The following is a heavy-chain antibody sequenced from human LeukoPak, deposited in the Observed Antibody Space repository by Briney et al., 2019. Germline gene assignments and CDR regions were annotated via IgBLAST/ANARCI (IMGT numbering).Heavy chain of an antibody. CDR3: ARQYGDYVDYYYGMDV. Sequence: GGSLRLSCAASGFTFSSYAMSWVRQAPGKGLEWVLAISGSGGSTYYADSVKGRFTISRDNSKNTLYLQMNSLRAEDTAVYYCARQYGDYVDYYYGMDVWGQGTTVTVSS. V-gene: IGHV3-23*01. J-gene: IGHJ6*02. CDR1: GFTFSSYA. CDR2: ISGSGGST. D-gene: IGHD4-17*01.